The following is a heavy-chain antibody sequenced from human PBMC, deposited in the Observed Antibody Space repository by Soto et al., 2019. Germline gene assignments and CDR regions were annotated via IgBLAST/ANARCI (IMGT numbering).Heavy chain of an antibody. CDR3: AHRPSSWYICYYFDY. Sequence: QITLKESGPTLVKPTETLTLTCTFSGFSLSTSGEGVGWIRQPPGKALEWLALIYWDDDKRYSPSLKSRLTITKDTSKNQVVLTMTNMDPVDTATYYCAHRPSSWYICYYFDYWGQGTLVTVSS. V-gene: IGHV2-5*02. CDR1: GFSLSTSGEG. CDR2: IYWDDDK. D-gene: IGHD6-13*01. J-gene: IGHJ4*02.